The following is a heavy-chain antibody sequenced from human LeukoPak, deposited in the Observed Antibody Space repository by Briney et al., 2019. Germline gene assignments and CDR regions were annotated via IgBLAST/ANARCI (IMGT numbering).Heavy chain of an antibody. CDR1: GFSLSSYW. J-gene: IGHJ4*02. V-gene: IGHV3-7*01. CDR3: VRDTIFSRDYYDY. D-gene: IGHD3-9*01. Sequence: GGSLRLSCAASGFSLSSYWMSWVRQAPGKGLEWVAKIKEDGSEKYYVDSVKGRFTISRDNAKNSLYLQMNSLRAEDTAVYYCVRDTIFSRDYYDYWGQGTLVTVSS. CDR2: IKEDGSEK.